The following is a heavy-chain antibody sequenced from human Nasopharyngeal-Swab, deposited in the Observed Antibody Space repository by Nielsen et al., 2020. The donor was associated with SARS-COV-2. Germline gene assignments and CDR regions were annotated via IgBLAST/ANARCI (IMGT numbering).Heavy chain of an antibody. V-gene: IGHV4-39*07. D-gene: IGHD6-13*01. CDR2: IYYSGST. Sequence: SETLSLTCTVSGGSISSSSYYWGWIRQPPGKGLEWIGSIYYSGSTYYNPSLKSRVTISVDTSKDQFSLKLSSVTAADTAVYYCARGFTAAGYDYWGQGTLVTVSS. CDR1: GGSISSSSYY. CDR3: ARGFTAAGYDY. J-gene: IGHJ4*02.